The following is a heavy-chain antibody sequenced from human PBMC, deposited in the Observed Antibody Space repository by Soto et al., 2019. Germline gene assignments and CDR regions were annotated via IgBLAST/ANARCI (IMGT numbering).Heavy chain of an antibody. D-gene: IGHD2-2*01. J-gene: IGHJ6*02. Sequence: GGSLRLSCEASGFTFSTYGMHWVRQAPGKGLEWVAVMWYDGSNKYYADSVKGRFTISRDNSRNTLYLQRNSLRAEDTAVYYCAIRPSVIVVVPAAMPQYYYYGMDVWGQGTRVTVSS. CDR1: GFTFSTYG. CDR3: AIRPSVIVVVPAAMPQYYYYGMDV. V-gene: IGHV3-33*01. CDR2: MWYDGSNK.